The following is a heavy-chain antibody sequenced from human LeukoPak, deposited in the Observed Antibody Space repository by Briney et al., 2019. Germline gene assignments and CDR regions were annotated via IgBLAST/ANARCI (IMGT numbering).Heavy chain of an antibody. Sequence: ASVKVSCKASGGTFSSYAISWVRQAPRQGLEWMGRIIPILGIANYAQKFQGRVTITADKSTSTAYMELSSLRSEDTAVYYCARERPYYGSGSYYTPLDYWGQGTLVTVSS. CDR2: IIPILGIA. V-gene: IGHV1-69*04. D-gene: IGHD3-10*01. J-gene: IGHJ4*02. CDR1: GGTFSSYA. CDR3: ARERPYYGSGSYYTPLDY.